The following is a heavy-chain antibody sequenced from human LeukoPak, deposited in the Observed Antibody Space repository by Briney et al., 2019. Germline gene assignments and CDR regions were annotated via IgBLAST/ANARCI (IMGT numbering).Heavy chain of an antibody. D-gene: IGHD3-3*01. Sequence: PSETLSLTCAVSGGSISSGGYSWSWHRQPPGKGLEWIGYIYHSGSTYYNPSLKSRVTISVDRSKNQFSLKLSSVTAADTAVYYCARVGVSNDFWSGYPHYNWFDPWGQGTLVTVSS. CDR3: ARVGVSNDFWSGYPHYNWFDP. V-gene: IGHV4-30-2*01. J-gene: IGHJ5*02. CDR2: IYHSGST. CDR1: GGSISSGGYS.